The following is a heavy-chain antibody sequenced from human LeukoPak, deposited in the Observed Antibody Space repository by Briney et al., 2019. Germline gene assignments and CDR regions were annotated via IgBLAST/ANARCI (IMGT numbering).Heavy chain of an antibody. CDR1: GGTFSSYA. CDR3: ARDPTFDYDSSGYYEYFQH. J-gene: IGHJ1*01. Sequence: SVKVSCKASGGTFSSYAISWVRQAPGQGLEWMGGIIPIFGTANYAQKFQGRVTITADESTSTAYMELSSLRSEDTAVYYCARDPTFDYDSSGYYEYFQHWGQGTPVTVSS. V-gene: IGHV1-69*13. CDR2: IIPIFGTA. D-gene: IGHD3-22*01.